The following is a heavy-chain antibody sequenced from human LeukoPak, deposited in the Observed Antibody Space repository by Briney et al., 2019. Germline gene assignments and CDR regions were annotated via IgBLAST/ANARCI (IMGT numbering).Heavy chain of an antibody. CDR1: GFTFSNAW. CDR2: ISYDRSNK. Sequence: GGSLRLSCAGSGFTFSNAWMNWVRQAPGKGLEWVAVISYDRSNKYYADSVKGRFTISRDNSKNTLYLQMNSLRAEDTAVYYCAKEQSSLYYFDYWGQGTLVTVSS. CDR3: AKEQSSLYYFDY. J-gene: IGHJ4*02. V-gene: IGHV3-30*18. D-gene: IGHD6-19*01.